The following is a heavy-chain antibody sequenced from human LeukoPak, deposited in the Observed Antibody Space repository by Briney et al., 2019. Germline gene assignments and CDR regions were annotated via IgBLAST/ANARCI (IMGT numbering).Heavy chain of an antibody. CDR2: IRPSGDNT. Sequence: GGSLRLSCAASGFTVSRNYMSWVRQAPGRGLEWVSSIRPSGDNTYYGDSVKGRFTISRDNSKNTLYLQMNNLRTEDMAVYYCAKSDIIVVSDAKGNWFDPWGQGSLVTVSS. J-gene: IGHJ5*02. CDR3: AKSDIIVVSDAKGNWFDP. D-gene: IGHD2-2*01. CDR1: GFTVSRNY. V-gene: IGHV3-53*05.